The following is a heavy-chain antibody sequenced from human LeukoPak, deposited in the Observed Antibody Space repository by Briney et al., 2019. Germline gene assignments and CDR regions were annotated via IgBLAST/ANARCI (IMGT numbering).Heavy chain of an antibody. D-gene: IGHD2/OR15-2a*01. CDR3: VSFYETY. J-gene: IGHJ4*02. CDR1: GNYW. V-gene: IGHV3-74*01. Sequence: GGPLKLSCAASGNYWMHWVRQVPGKGLVWVSHINSDGSWTSYADSVKGRFTISKDNAKNTVYLQMNSLRAEDTAVYYCVSFYETYWGRGTLVTVSS. CDR2: INSDGSWT.